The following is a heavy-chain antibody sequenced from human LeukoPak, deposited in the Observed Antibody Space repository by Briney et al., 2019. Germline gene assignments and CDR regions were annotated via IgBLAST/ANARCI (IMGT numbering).Heavy chain of an antibody. J-gene: IGHJ1*01. Sequence: SETLSLTCTVSGGSLSSSSYYWGWIRQPPGKGLEWIGSIYYSGSTYYNPSLKSRVTISVDTSKTQFSLKLSSVTAADTAVYYCARGYYDSSGYYYGYFQHWGQGTLVTVSS. D-gene: IGHD3-22*01. CDR3: ARGYYDSSGYYYGYFQH. V-gene: IGHV4-39*01. CDR1: GGSLSSSSYY. CDR2: IYYSGST.